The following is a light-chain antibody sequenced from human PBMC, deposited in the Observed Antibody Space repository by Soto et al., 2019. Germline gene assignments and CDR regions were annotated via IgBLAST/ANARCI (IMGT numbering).Light chain of an antibody. Sequence: QSALTQPASVSGSPGQSITISCTGTSSDVGGYNYVSWYQQHPGKAPKLMIYGVSNRPSGVSNRFSGSKSGNTASLTISGLQAEDEAEYYCSSYTSSSTPDVFGTGTKVTVL. CDR1: SSDVGGYNY. V-gene: IGLV2-14*01. CDR3: SSYTSSSTPDV. CDR2: GVS. J-gene: IGLJ1*01.